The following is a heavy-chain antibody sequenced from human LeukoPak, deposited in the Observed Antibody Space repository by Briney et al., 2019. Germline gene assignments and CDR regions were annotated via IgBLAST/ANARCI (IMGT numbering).Heavy chain of an antibody. D-gene: IGHD6-13*01. J-gene: IGHJ4*02. Sequence: GRSLRLSCAASGFXFSSYGMHWVRQAPGKGLEWVAVISYDGSNKYYADSVKGRFTISRDNSKNTLYLQMNSLRAEDTAVYYCAKGLGDSSSWYSFWGQGTLVTVSS. CDR3: AKGLGDSSSWYSF. CDR2: ISYDGSNK. CDR1: GFXFSSYG. V-gene: IGHV3-30*18.